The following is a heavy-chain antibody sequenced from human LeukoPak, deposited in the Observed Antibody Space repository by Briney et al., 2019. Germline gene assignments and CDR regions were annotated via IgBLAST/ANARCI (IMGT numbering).Heavy chain of an antibody. D-gene: IGHD4-17*01. J-gene: IGHJ4*02. CDR2: IYYSGST. CDR3: ATGYGDYVEY. V-gene: IGHV4-59*01. CDR1: GGSISSYY. Sequence: PSETLSLTCTVSGGSISSYYWSWIRQPPGKGLEWIGYIYYSGSTNYNPSLKNRVTISVDTSKNQFSLKLSSVTAADTAVYYCATGYGDYVEYWGQGTLVTVSS.